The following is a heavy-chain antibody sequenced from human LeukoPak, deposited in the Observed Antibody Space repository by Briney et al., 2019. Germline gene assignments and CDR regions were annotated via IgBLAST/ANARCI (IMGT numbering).Heavy chain of an antibody. Sequence: ASVKVSCKASGYTFTSYDINWVRQATGQGLEWMGWMNPNSGSTGYAQKFQGRGTITRNTSISTAYMELSGLRSEDTAVYYCARGRSTGYPYYFEYWGQGTLVTVSS. CDR2: MNPNSGST. CDR3: ARGRSTGYPYYFEY. CDR1: GYTFTSYD. J-gene: IGHJ4*02. V-gene: IGHV1-8*03. D-gene: IGHD5-12*01.